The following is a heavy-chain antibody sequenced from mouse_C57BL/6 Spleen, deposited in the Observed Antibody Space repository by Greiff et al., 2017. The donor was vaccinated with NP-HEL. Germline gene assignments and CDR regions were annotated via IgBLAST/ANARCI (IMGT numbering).Heavy chain of an antibody. Sequence: VQLQQSGAELMKPGASVKLSCKATGYTFTGYWIEWVKQRPGHGLEWIGEILPGSGSTNYNEKFKGKATFTADTSSNTAYMQLSSLTTEDSAIYYCVRSFITTVVANWYFDVWGTGTTVTVSS. V-gene: IGHV1-9*01. J-gene: IGHJ1*03. D-gene: IGHD1-1*01. CDR2: ILPGSGST. CDR1: GYTFTGYW. CDR3: VRSFITTVVANWYFDV.